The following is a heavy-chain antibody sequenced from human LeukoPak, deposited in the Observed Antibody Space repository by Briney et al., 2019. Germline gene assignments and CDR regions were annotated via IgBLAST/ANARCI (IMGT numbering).Heavy chain of an antibody. J-gene: IGHJ6*03. Sequence: GGSLRHSCAPSGVTFSSYGMHWVRQAPGKGLEWVAFIRLEGSNKYYADSVKGRFTISRDNSKKTLSLQMNSLRAKDTAVYYCAKTATPVYYYYYMDVWGKGTTLTVSS. CDR1: GVTFSSYG. V-gene: IGHV3-30*02. CDR2: IRLEGSNK. CDR3: AKTATPVYYYYYMDV. D-gene: IGHD2-15*01.